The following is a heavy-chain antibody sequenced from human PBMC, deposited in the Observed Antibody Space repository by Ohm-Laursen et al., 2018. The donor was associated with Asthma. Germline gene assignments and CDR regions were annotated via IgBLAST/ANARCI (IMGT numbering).Heavy chain of an antibody. Sequence: SSLRLSCSASGFTFSSFGMHWVRQAPGTGLEWVALIWYDGSNKYYADSVNGRFTVSRDDSKNTLYLQMNSLRPDDTAVYYCARDVMEWYLPAFDFWGQGTLVTVSS. J-gene: IGHJ4*02. CDR2: IWYDGSNK. CDR3: ARDVMEWYLPAFDF. D-gene: IGHD3-3*01. V-gene: IGHV3-30*19. CDR1: GFTFSSFG.